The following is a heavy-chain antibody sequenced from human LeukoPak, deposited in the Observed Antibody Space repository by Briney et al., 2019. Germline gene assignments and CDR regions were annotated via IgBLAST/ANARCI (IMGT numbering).Heavy chain of an antibody. CDR1: GFTFSDHY. Sequence: PGGSLSLSCAASGFTFSDHYMDWVSQSPGKGLEWVGRTRNKANSYTTEYAASVKGRFIISRDDSKSSLYLQMNSLKTDDTAVYYCARQSRTCSGDSCYQLDAFDIWGHGTMVTVSS. J-gene: IGHJ3*02. D-gene: IGHD2-15*01. CDR3: ARQSRTCSGDSCYQLDAFDI. V-gene: IGHV3-72*01. CDR2: TRNKANSYTT.